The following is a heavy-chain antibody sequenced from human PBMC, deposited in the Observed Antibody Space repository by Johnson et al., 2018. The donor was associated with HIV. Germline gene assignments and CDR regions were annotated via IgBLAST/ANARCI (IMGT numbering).Heavy chain of an antibody. CDR2: ISSSGSTI. V-gene: IGHV3-48*04. CDR3: ARDVVPAANAFNI. J-gene: IGHJ3*02. D-gene: IGHD2-2*01. Sequence: VQLVESGGGVVQPGRSLRLSCVVSGFTFSTYAMDWVRQAPGKGLEWVSYISSSGSTIYYADSVKGRFTISRDNAKHSLYLQMTSLRAEDTAVYYGARDVVPAANAFNIWGQVIMVIVSS. CDR1: GFTFSTYA.